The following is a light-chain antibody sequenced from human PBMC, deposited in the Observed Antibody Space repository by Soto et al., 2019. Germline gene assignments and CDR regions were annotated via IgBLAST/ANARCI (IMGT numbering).Light chain of an antibody. V-gene: IGKV1-27*01. CDR2: SAS. J-gene: IGKJ4*01. CDR1: QSISTY. Sequence: DIQLTQSPSSLSASVGDRITITCRASQSISTYLNWYQQKPGEAPTLLIYSASTLQSGVPSRFSGSGSGADFSLTITSLQPEDAATYYCQKYDSGPLTFGGGTKVDIK. CDR3: QKYDSGPLT.